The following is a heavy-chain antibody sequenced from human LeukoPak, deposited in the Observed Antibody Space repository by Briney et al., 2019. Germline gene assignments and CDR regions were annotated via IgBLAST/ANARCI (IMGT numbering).Heavy chain of an antibody. J-gene: IGHJ1*01. V-gene: IGHV3-23*01. D-gene: IGHD3-22*01. CDR3: AKDQFDSSGYYPEYFQH. CDR2: ISGSGGSP. CDR1: GFTFSSYA. Sequence: GGSLRLSCAASGFTFSSYAMSWVRQAPGKGLEWVSAISGSGGSPYYADSVKGRFTISRDNSKNTVYLQMNSLRAEDTAVYYCAKDQFDSSGYYPEYFQHWGQGTLVTVSS.